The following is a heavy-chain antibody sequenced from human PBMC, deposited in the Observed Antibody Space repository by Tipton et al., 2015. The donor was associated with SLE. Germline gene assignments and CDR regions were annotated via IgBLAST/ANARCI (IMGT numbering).Heavy chain of an antibody. V-gene: IGHV4-59*12. CDR3: ARDRSSSSWYNAFDI. CDR1: GGSIRSFY. D-gene: IGHD6-13*01. J-gene: IGHJ3*02. CDR2: IYYSGNT. Sequence: TLSLTCTVSGGSIRSFYWSWIRQPPGKGLEWIGYIYYSGNTNYNPSLKSRVTISVDTSKNQFSLKLSSVTAADTAVYYCARDRSSSSWYNAFDIWGQGTMVTVSS.